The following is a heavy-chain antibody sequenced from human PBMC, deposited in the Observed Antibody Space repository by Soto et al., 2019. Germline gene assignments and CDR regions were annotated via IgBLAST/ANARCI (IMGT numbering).Heavy chain of an antibody. J-gene: IGHJ4*02. D-gene: IGHD6-6*01. CDR2: ISYVGSNK. Sequence: GGSLRLSCAASGFTFSSYGMHWVRQAPGKGLEWVAVISYVGSNKYYADSVKGRFTISRDNSKNTLYLQMNSLRAEDTAVYYCAKSIAAHYFDYWGQGTLVTVSS. CDR3: AKSIAAHYFDY. V-gene: IGHV3-30*18. CDR1: GFTFSSYG.